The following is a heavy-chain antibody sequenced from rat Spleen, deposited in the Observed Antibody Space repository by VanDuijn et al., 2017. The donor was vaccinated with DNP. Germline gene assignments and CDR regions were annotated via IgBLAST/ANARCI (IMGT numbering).Heavy chain of an antibody. J-gene: IGHJ2*01. CDR2: ISYDGSST. D-gene: IGHD5-1*01. CDR3: ARENWVPDS. CDR1: GFTFSDYN. V-gene: IGHV5-7*01. Sequence: EVQLVESGGGLVQPGRSLKLSCAASGFTFSDYNMAWVRQAPKKGLEWVATISYDGSSTYYRDSVKGRFTFSRDNAKSTLFLQMNSLRSDDTATYYCARENWVPDSWGQGVMVTVSS.